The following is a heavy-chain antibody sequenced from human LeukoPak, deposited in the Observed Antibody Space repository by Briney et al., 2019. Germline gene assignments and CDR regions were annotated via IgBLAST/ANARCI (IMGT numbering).Heavy chain of an antibody. Sequence: PGGSLRLSCVASGFTFSSYEMNWVRQAPGKGLEWVSYISSSGDIRNYVDSVKGRFTISRDNAKNSLNLQMNSLRAEDTAGYYCARRFDIWGQGTMVTVSS. J-gene: IGHJ3*02. CDR3: ARRFDI. V-gene: IGHV3-48*03. CDR2: ISSSGDIR. CDR1: GFTFSSYE.